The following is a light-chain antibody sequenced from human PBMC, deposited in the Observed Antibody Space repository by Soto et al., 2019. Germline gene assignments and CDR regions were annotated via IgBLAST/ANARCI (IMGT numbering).Light chain of an antibody. Sequence: QSVLTQPPSASGSPGQSVTISCTGNSNDVGGYNYVSWYQQHPGKAPKLMIYEVSKRPSGVPDRFSGSKSGNTASLTVSCLQAEDEADYYCSSYAGSNNFVFGTGTKVTVL. V-gene: IGLV2-8*01. J-gene: IGLJ1*01. CDR2: EVS. CDR3: SSYAGSNNFV. CDR1: SNDVGGYNY.